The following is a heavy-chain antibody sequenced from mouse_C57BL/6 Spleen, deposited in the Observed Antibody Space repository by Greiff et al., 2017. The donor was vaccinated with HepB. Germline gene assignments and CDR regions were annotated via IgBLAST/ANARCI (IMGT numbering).Heavy chain of an antibody. Sequence: QVQLQQPGAELVRPGSSVKLSCKASGYTFTSYWMHWVKQRPIQGLEWIGNIDPSDSETNYNQKFKDKATLTVDKSSSTAYMQLSSLTSEDSAVYYCARGRNSSGFDYWGQGTTLTVSS. CDR1: GYTFTSYW. D-gene: IGHD3-2*02. J-gene: IGHJ2*01. CDR3: ARGRNSSGFDY. CDR2: IDPSDSET. V-gene: IGHV1-52*01.